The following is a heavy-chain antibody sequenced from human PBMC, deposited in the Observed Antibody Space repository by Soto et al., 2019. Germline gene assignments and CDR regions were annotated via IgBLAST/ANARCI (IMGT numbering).Heavy chain of an antibody. J-gene: IGHJ4*02. CDR3: ASPPASGSSWYFYY. CDR1: GGSMISYY. D-gene: IGHD6-13*01. CDR2: IYYAGRT. Sequence: SETLSLTCTVSGGSMISYYWSWIRQPPGRGLEWIGFIYYAGRTYYNPSLKSRLTISLDTSENQFSLKLTSVTPEDTAVYYCASPPASGSSWYFYYWGQGTLVTVSS. V-gene: IGHV4-59*12.